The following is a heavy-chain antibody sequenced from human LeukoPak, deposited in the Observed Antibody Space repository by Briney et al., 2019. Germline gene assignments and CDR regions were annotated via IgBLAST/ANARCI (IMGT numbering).Heavy chain of an antibody. D-gene: IGHD3-16*01. V-gene: IGHV4-59*11. CDR2: IYYSGNT. Sequence: PSETLSLTCTVSGGSLSSHYWSWIRQPPGKGLEWIGYIYYSGNTNYNPSLKSRVTISVDTSKKQFSLKLSSLTAADMAVDHCARLLGGSYFDYWGQGTLVTVFS. CDR1: GGSLSSHY. J-gene: IGHJ4*02. CDR3: ARLLGGSYFDY.